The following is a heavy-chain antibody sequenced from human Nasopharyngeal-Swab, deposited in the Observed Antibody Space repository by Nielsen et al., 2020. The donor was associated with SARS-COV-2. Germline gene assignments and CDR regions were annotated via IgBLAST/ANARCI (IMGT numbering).Heavy chain of an antibody. V-gene: IGHV3-48*03. D-gene: IGHD6-19*01. CDR3: ARASRGWS. CDR2: ISTSGATI. CDR1: GFTFDNYE. Sequence: GESLKISCAASGFTFDNYEMNWVRQAPGKGLEWVSYISTSGATIHYADSVRGRFTISRGNAKKSLHLQMNSLRAEDTAVYYCARASRGWSWGQGTPVTVSS. J-gene: IGHJ5*02.